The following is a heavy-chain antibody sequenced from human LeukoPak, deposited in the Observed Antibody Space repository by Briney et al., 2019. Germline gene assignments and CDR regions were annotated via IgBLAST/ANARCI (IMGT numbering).Heavy chain of an antibody. CDR2: ISGSGGST. D-gene: IGHD6-13*01. CDR3: ARAPIAAAGEN. Sequence: GGSLRLSCAASGFTFSSYAMSWVRQAPGKGLEWVSAISGSGGSTYYADSVKGRFTISRDNAKNSLYLQMNSLRAEDTAVYYCARAPIAAAGENWGQGTLVTVSS. V-gene: IGHV3-23*01. J-gene: IGHJ4*02. CDR1: GFTFSSYA.